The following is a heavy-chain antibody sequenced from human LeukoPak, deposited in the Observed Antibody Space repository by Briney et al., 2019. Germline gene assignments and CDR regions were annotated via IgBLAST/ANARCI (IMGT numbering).Heavy chain of an antibody. J-gene: IGHJ5*02. V-gene: IGHV3-21*06. CDR3: VGEGIVEPAATEGFDA. CDR1: GFIFGRYS. CDR2: IGGTSRSI. Sequence: GGSLRLSCATSGFIFGRYSMNWVRQVPGKGLEWVSSIGGTSRSIYHADSVKGRFTISRDNAKNSLFLQMNSLRGEDTAVYYCVGEGIVEPAATEGFDAWGQGTLVTVSS. D-gene: IGHD2-2*01.